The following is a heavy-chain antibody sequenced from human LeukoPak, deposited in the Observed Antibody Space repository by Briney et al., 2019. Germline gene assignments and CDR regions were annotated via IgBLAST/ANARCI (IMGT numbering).Heavy chain of an antibody. CDR3: ATEGVGAITD. Sequence: ASVKVSCKVSGYTLTELSMHWVRQAPGKGLEWMGGFDPEDGETIYAQKFQGRVTMTEATSTDTAYMELSSLRSEDTAVYYCATEGVGAITDWGQGTLVTVSS. J-gene: IGHJ4*02. D-gene: IGHD1-26*01. V-gene: IGHV1-24*01. CDR2: FDPEDGET. CDR1: GYTLTELS.